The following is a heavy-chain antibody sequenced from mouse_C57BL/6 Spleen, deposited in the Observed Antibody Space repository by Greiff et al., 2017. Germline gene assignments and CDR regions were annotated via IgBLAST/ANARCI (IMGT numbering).Heavy chain of an antibody. CDR3: ARTFITTVVDGYFDY. CDR2: IYPRSGNT. CDR1: GYTFTSYG. D-gene: IGHD1-1*01. V-gene: IGHV1-81*01. J-gene: IGHJ2*01. Sequence: VQLQQSGAELARPGASVKLSCKASGYTFTSYGISWVKQRTGQGLEWIGEIYPRSGNTYYNEKFKGKATLTADKSSSTAYMELRSLTSEDSAVYFCARTFITTVVDGYFDYWGQGTTLTVSS.